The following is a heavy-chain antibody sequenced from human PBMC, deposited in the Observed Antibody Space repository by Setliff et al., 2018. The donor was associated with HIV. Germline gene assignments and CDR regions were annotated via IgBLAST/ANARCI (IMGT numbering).Heavy chain of an antibody. CDR1: NASINYQY. J-gene: IGHJ5*02. CDR3: ARILVAAAGTGFDP. D-gene: IGHD6-13*01. V-gene: IGHV4-59*11. CDR2: IYHSGRA. Sequence: SETLSLTCTVSNASINYQYWAWIRQPPGKGLEWIGEIYHSGRADYNPALKSRVIISIDKSKNKFSLKVSSVTAADTAVYYCARILVAAAGTGFDPWGQGILVTVS.